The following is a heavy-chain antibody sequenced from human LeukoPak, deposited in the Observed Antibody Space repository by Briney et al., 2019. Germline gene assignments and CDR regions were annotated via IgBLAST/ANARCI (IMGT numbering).Heavy chain of an antibody. D-gene: IGHD2-2*01. Sequence: GSLRLSCAASGFTFSSYAMSWVRQPPGKGLEWIGEINHSGSTNYNPSLKSRVTISVDTSKNQFSLKLSSVTAADTAVYYCARGPRYCSSTSCQRIMPRNYGMDVWGQGTTVTVSS. V-gene: IGHV4-34*01. CDR1: GFTFSSYA. CDR3: ARGPRYCSSTSCQRIMPRNYGMDV. J-gene: IGHJ6*02. CDR2: INHSGST.